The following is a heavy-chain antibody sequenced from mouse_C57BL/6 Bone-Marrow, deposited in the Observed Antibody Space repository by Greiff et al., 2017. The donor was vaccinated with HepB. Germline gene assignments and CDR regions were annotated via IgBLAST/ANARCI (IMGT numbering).Heavy chain of an antibody. D-gene: IGHD2-10*02. Sequence: EVQLQQSGAELVRPGASVKLSCTASGFNIKDDYMHWVKQRPEQGLEWIGWIDPENGDTEYASKFQGKATITADTSSNTAYLQLSSLTSEDTAVYYCTKYGNYLAYWGPGTLVTVSA. CDR2: IDPENGDT. CDR1: GFNIKDDY. V-gene: IGHV14-4*01. CDR3: TKYGNYLAY. J-gene: IGHJ3*01.